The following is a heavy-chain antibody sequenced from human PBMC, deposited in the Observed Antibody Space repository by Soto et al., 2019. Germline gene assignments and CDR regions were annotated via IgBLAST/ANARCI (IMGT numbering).Heavy chain of an antibody. V-gene: IGHV3-23*01. CDR2: ISGSGGST. D-gene: IGHD6-19*01. Sequence: GGSLRLSCAASGFTFSSYAMSWVRQAPGKGLEWVSAISGSGGSTYYADSVKGRFTISRDNSKNTLYLQMNSLRAEDTAVYYCAKDYPPHSYSSGWSPYYYGMDVWGQGTTVTVSS. J-gene: IGHJ6*02. CDR3: AKDYPPHSYSSGWSPYYYGMDV. CDR1: GFTFSSYA.